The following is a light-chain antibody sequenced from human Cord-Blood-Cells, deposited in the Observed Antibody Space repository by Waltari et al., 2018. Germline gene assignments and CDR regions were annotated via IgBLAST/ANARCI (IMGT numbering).Light chain of an antibody. CDR1: NIGSKS. V-gene: IGLV3-21*04. CDR2: YDS. Sequence: SYVLTQPPSVSVAPGKTARITCGGNNIGSKSVHWYQQKPGQAPVLVIYYDSDRPSGIPERFSGSNSGNTATLTISRVEAGGEADYYCQVWDSSSDHPVFGGGTKLTVL. J-gene: IGLJ3*02. CDR3: QVWDSSSDHPV.